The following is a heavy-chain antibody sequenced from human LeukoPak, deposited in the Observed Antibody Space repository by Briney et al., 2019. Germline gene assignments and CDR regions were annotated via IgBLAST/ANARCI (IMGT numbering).Heavy chain of an antibody. D-gene: IGHD3-22*01. CDR2: IIPIFSTA. V-gene: IGHV1-69*13. CDR3: ARPLDGRITMIPGAFDI. Sequence: SVKVSCKASGGTFSSYAISWVRQAPGQGLEWMGGIIPIFSTANYAQKFQGRVTITADESTSTAYMELSSLRSEDTAVYYCARPLDGRITMIPGAFDIWGQGTMVTVSS. J-gene: IGHJ3*02. CDR1: GGTFSSYA.